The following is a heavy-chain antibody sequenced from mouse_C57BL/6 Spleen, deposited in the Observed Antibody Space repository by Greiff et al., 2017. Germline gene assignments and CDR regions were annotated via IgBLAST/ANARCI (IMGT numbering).Heavy chain of an antibody. J-gene: IGHJ3*01. CDR2: INPSSGYT. CDR1: GYTFTSYT. V-gene: IGHV1-4*01. CDR3: AMNDGYTRRWFAY. Sequence: VKLQESGAELARPGASVKMSCKASGYTFTSYTMHWVKQRPGQGLEWIGYINPSSGYTKYNQKFKDKATLTADKSSSTAYMQLSSLTSEDSAVYYCAMNDGYTRRWFAYWGQGTLVTVSA. D-gene: IGHD2-3*01.